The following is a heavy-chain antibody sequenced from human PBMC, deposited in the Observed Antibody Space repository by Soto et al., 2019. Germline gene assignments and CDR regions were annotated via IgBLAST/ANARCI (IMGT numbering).Heavy chain of an antibody. CDR3: AKILTGYYFDY. CDR1: GYRFTSYW. Sequence: GESLKISCEGSGYRFTSYWIGWVRQMPGKGLEWMGIIHPGDSDTRYSPSFQGQVTISVDKSISTAYLQWSSLRAEDTAVYYCAKILTGYYFDYWGQGTLVTVSS. V-gene: IGHV5-51*01. CDR2: IHPGDSDT. J-gene: IGHJ4*02. D-gene: IGHD3-9*01.